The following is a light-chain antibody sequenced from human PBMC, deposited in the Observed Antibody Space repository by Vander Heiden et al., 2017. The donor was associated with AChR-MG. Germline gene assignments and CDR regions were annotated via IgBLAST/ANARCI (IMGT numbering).Light chain of an antibody. CDR1: QSVGSN. V-gene: IGKV3-15*01. CDR2: GAS. Sequence: EIVMTQSPATLSVSPGERATLSCRASQSVGSNLAWYQQKPGQAPRLLIYGASTRATGIPAGFSGTVSGTEFTLTISSLQSEDFAVYHCQQDSNWPLTFGGGTKVAIK. J-gene: IGKJ4*01. CDR3: QQDSNWPLT.